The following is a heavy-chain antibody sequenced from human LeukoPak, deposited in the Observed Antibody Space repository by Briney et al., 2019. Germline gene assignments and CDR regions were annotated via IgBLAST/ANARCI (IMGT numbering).Heavy chain of an antibody. V-gene: IGHV1-8*01. CDR1: GYTFTSYD. Sequence: ASVKVSCKASGYTFTSYDINWVRQATGQGLEWMGWMNPNSGNTGYAQKFQGRVTITADESTSTAYMELSSLRSEDTAVYYCASSNGAEWGQGTLVTVSS. D-gene: IGHD1-1*01. CDR3: ASSNGAE. J-gene: IGHJ4*02. CDR2: MNPNSGNT.